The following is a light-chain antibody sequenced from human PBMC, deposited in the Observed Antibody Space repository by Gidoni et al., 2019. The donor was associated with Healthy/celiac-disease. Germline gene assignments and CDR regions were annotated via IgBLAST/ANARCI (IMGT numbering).Light chain of an antibody. CDR1: QSISSY. J-gene: IGKJ4*01. Sequence: IQMTTSPSSLSASVGDRVTITCRASQSISSYLNWYQQKPGKAPKLLIYAASSLQSGVPSRFSGSGSGTDFTLTISSLQPEDFATYYCQQSYSTPPTFGGGTKVEIK. CDR2: AAS. V-gene: IGKV1-39*01. CDR3: QQSYSTPPT.